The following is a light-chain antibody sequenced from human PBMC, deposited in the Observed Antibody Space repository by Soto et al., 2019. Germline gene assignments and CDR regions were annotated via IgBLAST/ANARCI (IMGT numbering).Light chain of an antibody. J-gene: IGKJ2*01. CDR3: QQYNNWPPMST. CDR1: QGITNY. Sequence: DIQMTQSPSSLSASVGDRVTITCRASQGITNYLAWYQQKPGKVPKLLIYAASTLQSGVPSRFSGSGSGTDFTLTISSLQPEDVATYYCQQYNNWPPMSTFGQGTKLEMK. CDR2: AAS. V-gene: IGKV1-27*01.